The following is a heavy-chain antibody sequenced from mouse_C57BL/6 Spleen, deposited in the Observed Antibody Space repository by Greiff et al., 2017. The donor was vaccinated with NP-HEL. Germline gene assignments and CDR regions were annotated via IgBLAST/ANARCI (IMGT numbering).Heavy chain of an antibody. CDR3: ARWYDYDWFAY. Sequence: QVQLQQPGAELVRPGTSVKLSCKASGYTFTSYWMHWVKQRPGQGLEWIGVIDPSDSYTNYNQKFKGKATLTVDTSSSTAYMQLSSLTSEDSAVYYCARWYDYDWFAYWGQGTLVTVSA. CDR1: GYTFTSYW. V-gene: IGHV1-59*01. J-gene: IGHJ3*01. CDR2: IDPSDSYT. D-gene: IGHD2-4*01.